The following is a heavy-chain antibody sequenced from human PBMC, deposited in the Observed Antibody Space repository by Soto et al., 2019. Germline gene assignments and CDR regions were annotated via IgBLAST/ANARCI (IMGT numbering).Heavy chain of an antibody. CDR3: GRHYGDYYGMDV. CDR1: GYSFTSYW. CDR2: IDPSDSYT. Sequence: GESLKISCNGSGYSFTSYWISWVRQMPGKGLEWMGRIDPSDSYTNYSPSFQGHVTISADKSISTAYLQWGSLKASDTAMYYCGRHYGDYYGMDVWGQGTTVTVSS. D-gene: IGHD4-17*01. J-gene: IGHJ6*02. V-gene: IGHV5-10-1*01.